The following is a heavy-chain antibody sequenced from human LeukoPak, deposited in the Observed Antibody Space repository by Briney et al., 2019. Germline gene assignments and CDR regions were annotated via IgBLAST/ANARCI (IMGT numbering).Heavy chain of an antibody. D-gene: IGHD3-3*01. J-gene: IGHJ4*02. V-gene: IGHV4-59*11. Sequence: SETLSLTCTVSGGSISSHYWSWIRQPPGKGLEWIGYIYYSGRTNYNPSLKSRVTISVDTSKNQFSLKLSSVTAADTAVYYCARGGGYYDFWSGYYLDGGRLAEKYYFDYWGRGTLVTVSS. CDR2: IYYSGRT. CDR1: GGSISSHY. CDR3: ARGGGYYDFWSGYYLDGGRLAEKYYFDY.